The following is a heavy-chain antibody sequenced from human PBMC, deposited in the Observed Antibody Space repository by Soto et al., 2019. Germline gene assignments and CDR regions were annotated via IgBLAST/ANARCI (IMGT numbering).Heavy chain of an antibody. V-gene: IGHV1-69*12. CDR3: ATQGLPNYYYSGMDV. CDR2: IIPIFGTA. CDR1: GGTFSTYA. Sequence: QVQLVQSGAEVKKPGSSVKVSCKASGGTFSTYAISWVRQAPGQGLEWMGGIIPIFGTADYARKFQGRVTITADESTSTAYMELSSLRSADTAVYYCATQGLPNYYYSGMDVWGQGTTVTVSS. J-gene: IGHJ6*02. D-gene: IGHD5-18*01.